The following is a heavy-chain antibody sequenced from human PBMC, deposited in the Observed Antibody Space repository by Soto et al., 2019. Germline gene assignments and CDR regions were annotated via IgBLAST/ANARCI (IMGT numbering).Heavy chain of an antibody. J-gene: IGHJ4*02. V-gene: IGHV3-15*01. D-gene: IGHD2-2*01. CDR2: IKSKTDGGTT. Sequence: GGSLRLSCAASGFTFSNAWMSWVRQAPGKGLEWVGRIKSKTDGGTTDYAAPVKGRFTISRDDSKNTLYLQMNSLKTEDTAVYYCTTDGTIRYIVVVPAASLDYWGQGTLVTVSS. CDR1: GFTFSNAW. CDR3: TTDGTIRYIVVVPAASLDY.